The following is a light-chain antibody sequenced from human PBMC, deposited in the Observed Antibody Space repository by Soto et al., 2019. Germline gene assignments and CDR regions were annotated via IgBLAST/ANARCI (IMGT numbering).Light chain of an antibody. CDR2: AAS. Sequence: IQMTQSPSSVSASVGDRVTITCRARQDISTWLAWYQQKPGKAPQLLIFAASTLHRGVPSRFSGRGSGTDFTLIIDSLQPEDFATYDCQQGNTFPPLSFGGGTKVEIK. CDR1: QDISTW. V-gene: IGKV1-12*01. CDR3: QQGNTFPPLS. J-gene: IGKJ4*01.